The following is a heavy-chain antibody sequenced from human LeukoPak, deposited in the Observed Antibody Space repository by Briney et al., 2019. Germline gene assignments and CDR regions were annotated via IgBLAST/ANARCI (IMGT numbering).Heavy chain of an antibody. D-gene: IGHD1-26*01. CDR1: GFTFSNYA. CDR2: IIGSGGTT. J-gene: IGHJ3*02. V-gene: IGHV3-23*01. Sequence: GGSLRLSCAASGFTFSNYAMSWVRQAPGKGLEWVSAIIGSGGTTYYTNSVKGRFTISRGNSKNTLYLQMNSLRAEDTAVYYCAKGTRSSPNDAADIWGQGTMVTVSS. CDR3: AKGTRSSPNDAADI.